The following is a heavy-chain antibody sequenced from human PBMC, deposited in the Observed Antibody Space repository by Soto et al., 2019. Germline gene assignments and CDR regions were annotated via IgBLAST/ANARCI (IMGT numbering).Heavy chain of an antibody. CDR2: IIPIFGTA. V-gene: IGHV1-69*05. J-gene: IGHJ4*02. CDR1: GGTFSSYA. CDR3: ARTPAAAPSHFDY. D-gene: IGHD2-2*01. Sequence: SVKVSCKASGGTFSSYAISWVRQAPGQGPEWMGGIIPIFGTANYAQKFQGRVTITTDESTSTAYMELSSLRSEDTAVYYCARTPAAAPSHFDYWGQGTLVTVSS.